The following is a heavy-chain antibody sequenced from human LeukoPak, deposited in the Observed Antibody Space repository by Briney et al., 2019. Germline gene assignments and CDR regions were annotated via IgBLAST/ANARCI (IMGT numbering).Heavy chain of an antibody. CDR1: GFTFSSYS. CDR2: ISSSSSYI. J-gene: IGHJ3*02. V-gene: IGHV3-21*01. Sequence: PGGSLRLSCAASGFTFSSYSMNWVRQAPGKGLEWVSSISSSSSYIYYADSVKGRFTISRDNAKNSLYLQMNSLRAEDTAVYYCARERRGGDAFDIWGQGTMVTVSS. D-gene: IGHD3-10*01. CDR3: ARERRGGDAFDI.